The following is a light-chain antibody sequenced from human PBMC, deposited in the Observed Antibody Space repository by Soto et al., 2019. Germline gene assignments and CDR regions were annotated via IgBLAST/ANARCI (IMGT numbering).Light chain of an antibody. Sequence: QSALTQPPSVSGAPGQRVTISCTGSSSNIGAGYDVHWYQQLPGTAPKLLIYGNSNRPSGVPDRFSGSKSDTSASLAITGLQAEDEADYYCQSYDSSLSGSYVFGTGTKVTVL. CDR2: GNS. J-gene: IGLJ1*01. CDR3: QSYDSSLSGSYV. CDR1: SSNIGAGYD. V-gene: IGLV1-40*01.